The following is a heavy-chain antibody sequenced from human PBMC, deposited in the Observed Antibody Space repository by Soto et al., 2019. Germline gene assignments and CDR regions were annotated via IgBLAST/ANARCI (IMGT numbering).Heavy chain of an antibody. J-gene: IGHJ4*02. CDR2: ISYDGSNK. D-gene: IGHD4-17*01. V-gene: IGHV3-30-3*01. CDR1: GFTFSSYA. CDR3: ARDPSNDYGPFDY. Sequence: QVQLVESGGGVVQPGRSLRLSCAASGFTFSSYAMHWVRQAPGKGLEWVAVISYDGSNKYYADSVKGRFTISRDNSKNTLYLQMNSLRAEDTAVYYCARDPSNDYGPFDYWGQGTLVTVSS.